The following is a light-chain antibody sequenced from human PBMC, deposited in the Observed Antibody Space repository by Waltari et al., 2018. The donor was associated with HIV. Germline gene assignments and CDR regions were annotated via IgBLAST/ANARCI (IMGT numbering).Light chain of an antibody. V-gene: IGLV1-40*01. CDR1: SSNIGARAPFD. CDR3: QSYDTRLSGSV. Sequence: QSVLTQPPSVSGAPGQTVTISCTGSSSNIGARAPFDVHWYQQLPGPAPKLLIYGNNKRPSGVPDRFSGSKSGASASLAITGLQAEDEADYYCQSYDTRLSGSVFGGGTKLTVL. CDR2: GNN. J-gene: IGLJ3*02.